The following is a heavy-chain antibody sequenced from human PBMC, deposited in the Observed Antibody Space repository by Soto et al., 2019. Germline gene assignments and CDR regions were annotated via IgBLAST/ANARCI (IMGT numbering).Heavy chain of an antibody. Sequence: PSETLSLTCAVSGGSISSSNWWSWFRQPPGKGLEWIGEIYHSGSTNHNPSLKSRVTISVDKSKNQFSLKLSSVTAADTAVYYCARDRRYYYDSSGYLTAGGAFDIWGQGTMVTVSS. CDR2: IYHSGST. CDR1: GGSISSSNW. J-gene: IGHJ3*02. V-gene: IGHV4-4*02. D-gene: IGHD3-22*01. CDR3: ARDRRYYYDSSGYLTAGGAFDI.